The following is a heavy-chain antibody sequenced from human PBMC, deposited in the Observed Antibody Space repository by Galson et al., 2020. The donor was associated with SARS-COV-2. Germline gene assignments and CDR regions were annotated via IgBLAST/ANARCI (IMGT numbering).Heavy chain of an antibody. J-gene: IGHJ4*01. CDR3: ARGAFEAGGGATTFDY. Sequence: SETLSLTCDVYGGSFSDYFWNWIRQPTGKGLEWIGEIFYSGNTNYNPSLKSRVTISIDSSKNQFSLKLSSVTAADTGVYYCARGAFEAGGGATTFDYWGHGTLVTVSS. CDR2: IFYSGNT. D-gene: IGHD1-26*01. V-gene: IGHV4-34*01. CDR1: GGSFSDYF.